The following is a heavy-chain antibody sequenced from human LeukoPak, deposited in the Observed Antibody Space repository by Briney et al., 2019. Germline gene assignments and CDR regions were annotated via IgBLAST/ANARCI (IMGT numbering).Heavy chain of an antibody. CDR3: ARGLSYGSGKDY. D-gene: IGHD3-10*01. J-gene: IGHJ4*02. V-gene: IGHV1-8*01. CDR2: MNPNSGNT. Sequence: ASVKVSCKASGYTFTSYDINWVRQATGQGLEWMGWMNPNSGNTGYAQKFQGRVTMTRNTSMSTAYMELSSLRSEDTAVYYCARGLSYGSGKDYWGQGTLVTVSS. CDR1: GYTFTSYD.